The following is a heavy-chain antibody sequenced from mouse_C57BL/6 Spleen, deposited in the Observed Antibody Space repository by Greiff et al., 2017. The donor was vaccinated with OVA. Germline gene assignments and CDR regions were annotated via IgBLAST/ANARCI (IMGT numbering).Heavy chain of an antibody. D-gene: IGHD1-1*01. CDR3: ARSITTVVEVDY. V-gene: IGHV5-17*01. J-gene: IGHJ2*01. Sequence: VHLVESGGGLVKPGGSLKLSCAASGFTFSDYGMHWVRQAPEKGLEWVAYISSGSSTIYYADTVKGRFTISRDNAKTTLFLQMTSLRSEDTAMYYCARSITTVVEVDYWGQGTTLTVSS. CDR1: GFTFSDYG. CDR2: ISSGSSTI.